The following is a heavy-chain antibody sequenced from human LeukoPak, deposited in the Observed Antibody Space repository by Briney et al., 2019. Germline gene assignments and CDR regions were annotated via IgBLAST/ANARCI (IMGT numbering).Heavy chain of an antibody. J-gene: IGHJ4*02. D-gene: IGHD5-12*01. Sequence: SETLSLTCTVSGGSISSSSYYWGWIRQPPGKGLEWIGEINHSGSTNYNPSLKSRVTISVDTSKNQFSLKLSSVTAADTAVYYCAIATWRKFYYFDYWGQGTLVTVSS. CDR3: AIATWRKFYYFDY. CDR2: INHSGST. V-gene: IGHV4-39*07. CDR1: GGSISSSSYY.